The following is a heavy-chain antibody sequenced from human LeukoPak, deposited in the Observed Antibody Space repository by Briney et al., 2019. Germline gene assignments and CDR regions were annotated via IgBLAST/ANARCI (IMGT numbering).Heavy chain of an antibody. Sequence: PGGSLRPSCTASGFTFAINWMSWVRQAPGKGRGWVANTKQDGSEKYYVDSVKGRFTISSDNAKNSLYLQMNSLRAEDTAMYYCARHKKRYYFDYWGQGTLVTVSS. CDR1: GFTFAINW. J-gene: IGHJ4*02. V-gene: IGHV3-7*01. CDR2: TKQDGSEK. CDR3: ARHKKRYYFDY.